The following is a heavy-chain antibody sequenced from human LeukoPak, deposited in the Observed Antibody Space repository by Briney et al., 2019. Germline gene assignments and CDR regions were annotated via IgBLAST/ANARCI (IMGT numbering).Heavy chain of an antibody. D-gene: IGHD3-22*01. CDR3: VRGIDTTGYFNY. J-gene: IGHJ4*02. Sequence: ASVKVSCKASGYTFTTYPINWVRQAPGQGLEWMGWIDTNTGSPTYAQGLTGRFVFSSDTSVSAAFLQINSLKAEDTALYYCVRGIDTTGYFNYWGQGTLVTVSS. CDR1: GYTFTTYP. CDR2: IDTNTGSP. V-gene: IGHV7-4-1*02.